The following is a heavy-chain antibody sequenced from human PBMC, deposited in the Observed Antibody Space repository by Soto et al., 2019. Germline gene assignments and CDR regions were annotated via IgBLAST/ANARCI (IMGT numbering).Heavy chain of an antibody. V-gene: IGHV3-23*01. D-gene: IGHD6-19*01. CDR1: GFTFSSSA. CDR3: ARCTVERIVTSGWCHYLDP. CDR2: VSGSGGTT. J-gene: IGHJ5*02. Sequence: EVQLLDSGGGLVQPGGSLRLSCAASGFTFSSSALSWVRQAPGKGLASVSAVSGSGGTTYYADSVRGRFTISRDNSKNTLYLRMKSLRAEDTAIYFCARCTVERIVTSGWCHYLDPWGQGTLVTVSS.